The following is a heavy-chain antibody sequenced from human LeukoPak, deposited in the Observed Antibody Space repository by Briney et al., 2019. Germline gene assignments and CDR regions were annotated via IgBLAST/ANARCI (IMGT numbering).Heavy chain of an antibody. D-gene: IGHD5-18*01. CDR3: AKESGHIHGYDCFDC. CDR2: ISGSGGST. J-gene: IGHJ4*02. V-gene: IGHV3-23*01. CDR1: GFTFSSCA. Sequence: GGSLRLSCAASGFTFSSCAMSWVRQAPGKGLEWVSAISGSGGSTYYADSVKGRFTISRDNSKNTLYLQMNSLRAEDTAVYFCAKESGHIHGYDCFDCWGRGTLVTVSS.